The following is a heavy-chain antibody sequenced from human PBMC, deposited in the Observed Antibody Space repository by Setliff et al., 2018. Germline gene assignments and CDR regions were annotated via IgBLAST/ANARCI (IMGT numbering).Heavy chain of an antibody. D-gene: IGHD3-10*01. CDR2: SRNKANSYTT. V-gene: IGHV3-72*01. J-gene: IGHJ4*02. Sequence: SLKISCAASGFSFSDHYMDWVRQAPGKGLEWVGRSRNKANSYTTQYAASVKGRFTISRDDSTNSLFLQMSSLKTDDTAVYYCAKTQFGSGSYFYDYWGQGTLVTVSS. CDR1: GFSFSDHY. CDR3: AKTQFGSGSYFYDY.